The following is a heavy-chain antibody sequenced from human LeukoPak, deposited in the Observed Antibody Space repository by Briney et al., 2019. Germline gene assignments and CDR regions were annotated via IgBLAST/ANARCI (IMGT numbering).Heavy chain of an antibody. D-gene: IGHD2-2*01. V-gene: IGHV4-30-4*08. J-gene: IGHJ3*02. CDR1: GGSISSGDYY. CDR2: INDSGST. CDR3: ARQPLNCTSTNCYAFDI. Sequence: SQTLSLTCTVSGGSISSGDYYWSWIRQPPGKGLEWIGEINDSGSTNYNPSLRSRVTMSVDTSKNQFSLNLSSVTAADTAVYYCARQPLNCTSTNCYAFDIWGQGTMVTVSS.